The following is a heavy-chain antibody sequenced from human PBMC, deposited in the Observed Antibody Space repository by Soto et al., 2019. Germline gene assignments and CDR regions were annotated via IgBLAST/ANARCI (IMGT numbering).Heavy chain of an antibody. J-gene: IGHJ4*02. CDR2: IYYSGST. CDR1: GGSISRSDYY. V-gene: IGHV4-31*03. D-gene: IGHD3-22*01. CDR3: ARSDSRGWPFLVDS. Sequence: SETLSLTCTVSGGSISRSDYYWSWIRQHPGKGLEWIGYIYYSGSTYYNPSLKSRVTMSVDTSKNQFSLKLSSLTAADTAVYYCARSDSRGWPFLVDSWGQGILVTVSS.